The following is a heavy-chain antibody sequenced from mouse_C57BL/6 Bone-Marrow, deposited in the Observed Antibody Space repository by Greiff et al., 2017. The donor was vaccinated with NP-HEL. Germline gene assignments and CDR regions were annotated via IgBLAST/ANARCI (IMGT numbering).Heavy chain of an antibody. D-gene: IGHD1-1*01. J-gene: IGHJ3*01. CDR1: GYTFTSYG. Sequence: VKLMESGAELVRPGASVKLSCTASGYTFTSYGISWVKQRTGQGLEWIGEIYPRSGNSYSNEKFKGKAKLTADKSSSTAYMELRSLTSEDSAVYFCARGGYYGSSPWFAYWGQGTLVTVSA. V-gene: IGHV1-81*01. CDR2: IYPRSGNS. CDR3: ARGGYYGSSPWFAY.